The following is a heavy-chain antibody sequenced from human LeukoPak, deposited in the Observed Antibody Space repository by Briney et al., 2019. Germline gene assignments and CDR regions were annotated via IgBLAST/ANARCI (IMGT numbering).Heavy chain of an antibody. Sequence: GGSLRLSCAASGFTFSSYGMHWVRQAPGKGLEWVAVISYDGSNKYYADSVKGRFTISRDNSKNTLYLQMSSLRAEDTAVYYCARVVSSSWFSCDYWGQGTLVTASS. D-gene: IGHD6-13*01. J-gene: IGHJ4*02. CDR3: ARVVSSSWFSCDY. V-gene: IGHV3-30*03. CDR1: GFTFSSYG. CDR2: ISYDGSNK.